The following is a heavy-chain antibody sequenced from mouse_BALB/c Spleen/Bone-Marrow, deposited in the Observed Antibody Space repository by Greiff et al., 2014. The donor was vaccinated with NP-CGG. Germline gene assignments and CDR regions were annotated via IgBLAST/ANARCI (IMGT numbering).Heavy chain of an antibody. CDR2: ISSGGSYT. V-gene: IGHV5-9-4*01. D-gene: IGHD3-3*01. CDR1: GFTFSSYA. CDR3: ARACFDGQIDY. Sequence: DVQLVESGGGLVKPGGSLKLSCAASGFTFSSYAMSWVRQSPEKRLEWVAEISSGGSYTYYPETVTGRFTISRDNAKNTLYLEISSLTSEDAALYYCARACFDGQIDYWGQGTSVTVSS. J-gene: IGHJ4*01.